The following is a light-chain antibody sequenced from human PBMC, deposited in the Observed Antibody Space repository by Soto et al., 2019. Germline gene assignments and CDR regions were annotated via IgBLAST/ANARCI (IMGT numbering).Light chain of an antibody. V-gene: IGKV3-11*01. CDR2: DAS. CDR1: QSVRTY. CDR3: QQRSNWPRT. Sequence: EIVLTQSPATLSLSPGERATLSCRASQSVRTYLSWYQQKPGQAPRLLIYDASNRATGIPARFSGSGSGTDFTLTISSLEPEDFAVYYCQQRSNWPRTFGQGTKVDI. J-gene: IGKJ1*01.